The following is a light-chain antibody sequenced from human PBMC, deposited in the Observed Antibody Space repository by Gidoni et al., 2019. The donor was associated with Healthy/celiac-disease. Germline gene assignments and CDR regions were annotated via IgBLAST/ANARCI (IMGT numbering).Light chain of an antibody. CDR2: YAS. CDR3: HQSSSLPYT. Sequence: EVVLTQSPDFQSVTPKEKVTITCRASQRVATSLHWYQQTPGQSPKLVIKYASQSISGVPSRFSGSGSGTDFTLTINNLEAEDAATYYCHQSSSLPYTFGQGTKLEIK. V-gene: IGKV6-21*02. CDR1: QRVATS. J-gene: IGKJ2*01.